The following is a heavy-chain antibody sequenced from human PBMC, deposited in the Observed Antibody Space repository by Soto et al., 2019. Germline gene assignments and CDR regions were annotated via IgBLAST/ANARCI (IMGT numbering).Heavy chain of an antibody. Sequence: GGSLRLSCAASGFTFDDYAMHWVRQAPGKGLEWVSGISWNSGSIGYADSVKGRFTISRDNAKNSLYLQMNSLRAEDTALYYCAKGDYGDYGNFDYWGQGTLVTVS. V-gene: IGHV3-9*01. CDR1: GFTFDDYA. CDR3: AKGDYGDYGNFDY. D-gene: IGHD4-17*01. CDR2: ISWNSGSI. J-gene: IGHJ4*02.